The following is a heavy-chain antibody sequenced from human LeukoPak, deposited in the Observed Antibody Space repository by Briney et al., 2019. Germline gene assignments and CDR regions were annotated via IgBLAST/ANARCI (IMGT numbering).Heavy chain of an antibody. CDR1: GFTFSSYA. Sequence: PGGSLRLSCAASGFTFSSYAMHWVRQAPGKGLEWVAVISYDGSNKYYADSVKGRFTISRDNSKNTLYLQMNSLRAEDTAVYYCARDFRDSSGQGLAFDIWGQGTMVTVSS. V-gene: IGHV3-30*04. J-gene: IGHJ3*02. D-gene: IGHD6-19*01. CDR3: ARDFRDSSGQGLAFDI. CDR2: ISYDGSNK.